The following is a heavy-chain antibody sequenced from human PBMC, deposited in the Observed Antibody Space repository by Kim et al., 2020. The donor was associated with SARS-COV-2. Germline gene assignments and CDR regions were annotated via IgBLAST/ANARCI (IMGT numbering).Heavy chain of an antibody. D-gene: IGHD3-3*01. Sequence: SVKVSCKASGGTFSSYAISWVRQAPGQVLEWMGRIIPILGIANYAQKFQGRVTITADKSTSTAYMELSSLRSEDTAVYYCACTIFGVVIDTDDAFDIWGQGTMVTVSS. J-gene: IGHJ3*02. CDR3: ACTIFGVVIDTDDAFDI. V-gene: IGHV1-69*04. CDR2: IIPILGIA. CDR1: GGTFSSYA.